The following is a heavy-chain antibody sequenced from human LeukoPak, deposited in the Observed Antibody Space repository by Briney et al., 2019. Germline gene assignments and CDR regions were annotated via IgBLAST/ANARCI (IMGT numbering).Heavy chain of an antibody. V-gene: IGHV3-20*04. CDR2: INWNGGST. Sequence: GGSLRLSCAASGFTFEDYGMSWVRQAPGKGLEWVSGINWNGGSTGYADSVKGRFTISRDNAKNTLYLEMNSLRAEDTALYYCAKDRSYSSSPDYWGQGTLVTVSS. CDR1: GFTFEDYG. J-gene: IGHJ4*02. D-gene: IGHD3-22*01. CDR3: AKDRSYSSSPDY.